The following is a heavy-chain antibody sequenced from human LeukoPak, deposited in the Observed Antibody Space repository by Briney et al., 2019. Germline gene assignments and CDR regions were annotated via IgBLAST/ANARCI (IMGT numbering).Heavy chain of an antibody. V-gene: IGHV3-30*18. J-gene: IGHJ6*02. Sequence: SGGSLRLSCAASGFTFSSYGMPWVRQAPGKGLEWVAVISYDGSNKYYADSVKGRFTISRDNSKNTLYLQMNSLRAEDTAVYYCAKDRALYGMDVWGQGTTVTVSS. CDR3: AKDRALYGMDV. CDR1: GFTFSSYG. CDR2: ISYDGSNK.